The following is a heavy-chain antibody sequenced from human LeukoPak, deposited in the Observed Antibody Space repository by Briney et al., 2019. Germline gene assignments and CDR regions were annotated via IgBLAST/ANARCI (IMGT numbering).Heavy chain of an antibody. CDR3: ARVTGYMIEDYFDY. CDR2: IYYSGST. D-gene: IGHD3-22*01. Sequence: SETLSLTCSVSGGSISSYYWSWIRQPPGKGLEWIGYIYYSGSTNYNPSLKSRVTISVDTSKNQFSLRLRSVTAADTAVYYCARVTGYMIEDYFDYWGQGTLVTVSS. J-gene: IGHJ4*02. V-gene: IGHV4-59*01. CDR1: GGSISSYY.